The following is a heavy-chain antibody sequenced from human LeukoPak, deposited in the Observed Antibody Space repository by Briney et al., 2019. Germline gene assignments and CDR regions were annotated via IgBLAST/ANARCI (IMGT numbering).Heavy chain of an antibody. V-gene: IGHV4-30-4*01. Sequence: SETLSLTCTVSGGSISSGDYYWSWIRQPPGKGLEWIGYSYNSGSTYYNPSLKSRVTISVGTSKTQFSLRLSSVTAADTAVYYCARGGIESIVGATNWFDPWGQGTLVTVSS. CDR2: SYNSGST. CDR3: ARGGIESIVGATNWFDP. D-gene: IGHD1-26*01. J-gene: IGHJ5*02. CDR1: GGSISSGDYY.